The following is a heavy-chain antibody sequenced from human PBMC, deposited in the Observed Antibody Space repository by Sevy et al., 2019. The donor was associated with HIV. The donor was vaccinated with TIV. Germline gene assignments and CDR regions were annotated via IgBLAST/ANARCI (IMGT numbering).Heavy chain of an antibody. Sequence: GGSLRLSCAASGFTFSSYEMNWVRQAPGKGLEWISYISSSGTSIYYADSVKGRFTISRDSPKNSLYLQMNSLRAEDTAVYYCARGPHYYYDSSAYFEYWGQGTLVTVSS. V-gene: IGHV3-48*03. D-gene: IGHD3-22*01. J-gene: IGHJ4*02. CDR3: ARGPHYYYDSSAYFEY. CDR2: ISSSGTSI. CDR1: GFTFSSYE.